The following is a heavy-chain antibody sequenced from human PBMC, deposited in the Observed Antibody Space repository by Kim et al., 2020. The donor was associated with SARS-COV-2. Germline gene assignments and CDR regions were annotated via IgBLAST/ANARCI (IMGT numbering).Heavy chain of an antibody. D-gene: IGHD3-9*01. CDR3: AKRLPLRYFVQAP. J-gene: IGHJ4*02. Sequence: YADSVKGRFTISRDNSKNALYLQMNSLRAEDTAVYYCAKRLPLRYFVQAPGGQGTLVTVSS. V-gene: IGHV3-23*01.